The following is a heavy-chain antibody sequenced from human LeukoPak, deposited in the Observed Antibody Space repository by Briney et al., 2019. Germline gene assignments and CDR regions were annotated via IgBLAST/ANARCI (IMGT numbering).Heavy chain of an antibody. D-gene: IGHD3-9*01. Sequence: PGGSLRLSCAASGFTFSTYAMSWVRQAPGKGLEWVSYISSSSSTIYYADSVKGRFTISRDNAKNSLYLQMNSLRAEDTAVYYCTAPLKSYYDILTGYDAFDIWGQGTMVTVSS. V-gene: IGHV3-48*04. J-gene: IGHJ3*02. CDR3: TAPLKSYYDILTGYDAFDI. CDR1: GFTFSTYA. CDR2: ISSSSSTI.